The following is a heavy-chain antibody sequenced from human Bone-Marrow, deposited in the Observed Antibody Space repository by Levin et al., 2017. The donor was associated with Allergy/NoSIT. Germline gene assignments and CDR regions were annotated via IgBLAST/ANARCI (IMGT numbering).Heavy chain of an antibody. J-gene: IGHJ4*02. Sequence: PRGSLRLSCVASGFTFSNYGMHWVRQAPGKGLEWVAVISYEGSNKYYVDSVKGRFTISKDNSKYTLYLQMDSLRPEDTAVYYCARPKSGYYGEFDYWGQGTLVTVSS. CDR1: GFTFSNYG. D-gene: IGHD5-12*01. CDR3: ARPKSGYYGEFDY. CDR2: ISYEGSNK. V-gene: IGHV3-30*03.